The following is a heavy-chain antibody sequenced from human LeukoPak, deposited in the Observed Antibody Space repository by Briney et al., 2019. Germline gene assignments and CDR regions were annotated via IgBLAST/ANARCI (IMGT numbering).Heavy chain of an antibody. D-gene: IGHD2-2*01. CDR2: IIPIFGTA. V-gene: IGHV1-69*01. CDR1: GGTFSSYG. Sequence: GSSVKVSCKASGGTFSSYGISWVRQAPGQGLEWMGGIIPIFGTANYAQKFQGRVTITADESTSTAYMELRGLRSDDAAVYYCARDSFKRRRGEPFGWDVVGVPDAMRGDPYHHSAMDVWGQGTTVIVSS. CDR3: ARDSFKRRRGEPFGWDVVGVPDAMRGDPYHHSAMDV. J-gene: IGHJ6*02.